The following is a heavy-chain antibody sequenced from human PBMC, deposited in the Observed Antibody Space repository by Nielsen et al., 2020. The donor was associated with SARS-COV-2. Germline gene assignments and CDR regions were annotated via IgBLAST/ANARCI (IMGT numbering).Heavy chain of an antibody. J-gene: IGHJ5*02. V-gene: IGHV3-30*04. D-gene: IGHD5-18*01. CDR3: AREGTAMVGDHNWFDP. CDR2: ISYDGSNK. CDR1: GFTFSSYA. Sequence: GGSLRLSCAASGFTFSSYAMHWVRQAPGKGLEWVAVISYDGSNKYYADSVKGRFTISRDNSKDTLYLQMNSLRAEDTAVYYCAREGTAMVGDHNWFDPWGQEPWSPSPQ.